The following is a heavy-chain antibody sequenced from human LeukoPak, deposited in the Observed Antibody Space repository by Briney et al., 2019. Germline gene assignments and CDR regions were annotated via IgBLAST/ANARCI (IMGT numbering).Heavy chain of an antibody. V-gene: IGHV1-69*06. D-gene: IGHD2-15*01. Sequence: SVKVSCKASGGTFSSYAISWVRQAPGQGLEWMGGIIPIFGTANYAQKFQGRVTITADKSTSTAYMELSSLRSEDTAVYYCARGIWSAPDAFDIWGQGTMVTVSS. CDR2: IIPIFGTA. CDR1: GGTFSSYA. CDR3: ARGIWSAPDAFDI. J-gene: IGHJ3*02.